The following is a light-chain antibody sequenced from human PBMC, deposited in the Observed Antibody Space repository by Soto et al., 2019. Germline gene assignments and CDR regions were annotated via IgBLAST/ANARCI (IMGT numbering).Light chain of an antibody. Sequence: EIVMTQSPATLSVSPGERASLSCRASQSVSSNLAWYQQKPGQAPRLLLYGASTRATGIPARFSGSGSGTDFTLTISSLQSEDFAVYYCQQYNNWPPPFGQGTRLEIK. CDR3: QQYNNWPPP. CDR1: QSVSSN. CDR2: GAS. V-gene: IGKV3-15*01. J-gene: IGKJ5*01.